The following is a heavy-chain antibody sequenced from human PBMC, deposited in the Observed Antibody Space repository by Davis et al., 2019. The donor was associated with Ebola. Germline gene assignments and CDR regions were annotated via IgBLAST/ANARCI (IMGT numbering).Heavy chain of an antibody. V-gene: IGHV4-59*02. D-gene: IGHD3-22*01. CDR3: ARVMYEYHTSSYSTADAFDI. CDR2: VSFTGRS. J-gene: IGHJ3*02. Sequence: PSETLSLTCTVSTYSVNDYYWSWIRQAPGKGLEWIGFVSFTGRSSYNPSLQSRVTTSVDTSKNQVSLKLSSVTAADTAVYYCARVMYEYHTSSYSTADAFDIWGQGTRVIVSS. CDR1: TYSVNDYY.